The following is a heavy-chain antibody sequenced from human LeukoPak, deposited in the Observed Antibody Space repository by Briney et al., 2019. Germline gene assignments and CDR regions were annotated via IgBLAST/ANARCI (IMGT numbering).Heavy chain of an antibody. J-gene: IGHJ4*02. CDR2: IIPIFGTA. V-gene: IGHV1-69*05. CDR3: ASSLYFRDGYNILGY. CDR1: GGTFSRYA. D-gene: IGHD5-24*01. Sequence: ASVKVSCKASGGTFSRYAISSVRQAPGQRLEWMGGIIPIFGTANYAQKFQGRVTITTDESTSTAYMELSSLRSEDTAVYYCASSLYFRDGYNILGYWGQGTLVTVSS.